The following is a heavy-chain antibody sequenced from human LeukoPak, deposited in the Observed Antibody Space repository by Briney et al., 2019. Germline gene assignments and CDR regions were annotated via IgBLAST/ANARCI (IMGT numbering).Heavy chain of an antibody. D-gene: IGHD6-13*01. Sequence: SETLSLTCTVSDGSISSYYWSWIRQPPGQGLEWIGYIYYSGSTNYNPSLKGRVTMSVNTSKNQFSLKLSSVTAADTAVYYCARIAAAGFLGWFDPWGQGILVTVSS. J-gene: IGHJ5*02. CDR2: IYYSGST. V-gene: IGHV4-59*12. CDR1: DGSISSYY. CDR3: ARIAAAGFLGWFDP.